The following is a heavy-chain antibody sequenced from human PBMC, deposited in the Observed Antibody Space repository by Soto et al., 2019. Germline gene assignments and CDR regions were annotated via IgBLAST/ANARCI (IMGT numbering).Heavy chain of an antibody. J-gene: IGHJ6*02. V-gene: IGHV4-31*03. CDR1: GGSISSGGYY. D-gene: IGHD3-10*01. CDR3: ARLARSMVRGVNTVPGGYGMDV. Sequence: QVQLQESGPGLVKPSQTLSLTCTVSGGSISSGGYYWSWIRQHPGKGLEWIGYIYYSGSTYYNPSLKSRVTISVDTSKNQFSLKLSSVTAADTAVYYCARLARSMVRGVNTVPGGYGMDVWGQGTTVTVSS. CDR2: IYYSGST.